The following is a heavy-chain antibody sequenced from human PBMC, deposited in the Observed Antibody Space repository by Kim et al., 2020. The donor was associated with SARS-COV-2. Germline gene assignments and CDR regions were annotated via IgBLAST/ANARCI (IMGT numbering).Heavy chain of an antibody. J-gene: IGHJ4*02. CDR3: ATQRYGGNALDY. Sequence: SETLSLTCTVSGGSISSSSYYWGWIRQPPGKGLEWIGSIYYTGSTYSNPSLKSRVTMSVDTSKNQFSVKLSSVTAADTAVYYCATQRYGGNALDYWGPGTLVTVSS. V-gene: IGHV4-39*01. CDR1: GGSISSSSYY. D-gene: IGHD2-15*01. CDR2: IYYTGST.